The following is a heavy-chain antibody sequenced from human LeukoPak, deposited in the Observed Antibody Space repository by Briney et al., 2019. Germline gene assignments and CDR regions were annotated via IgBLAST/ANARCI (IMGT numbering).Heavy chain of an antibody. CDR3: AKRGVVIRVILVGFHKEAYYFDS. J-gene: IGHJ4*02. V-gene: IGHV3-23*01. CDR1: GITLSNYG. CDR2: ISDSGGRT. D-gene: IGHD3-22*01. Sequence: GGSLRLSCAVSGITLSNYGMSWVRQAPGKGLEWVAGISDSGGRTNYADSVKGRFAISRDNPKNTLYLQMNSLRADDTAVYFCAKRGVVIRVILVGFHKEAYYFDSWGQGALVTVSS.